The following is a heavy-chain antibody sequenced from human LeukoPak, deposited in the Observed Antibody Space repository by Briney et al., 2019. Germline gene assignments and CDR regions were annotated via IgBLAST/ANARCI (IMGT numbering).Heavy chain of an antibody. V-gene: IGHV3-53*01. CDR2: IYSGGST. D-gene: IGHD4-17*01. Sequence: GGSLRLSCAASGFTVSSNYMSWVRQAPGKGLEWVSVIYSGGSTYYADSVKGRFTISRDNSKNTLYLQMNSLRAEDTAVYYCAKAGPTTVTTYYFDYWGQGTLVTVSS. CDR3: AKAGPTTVTTYYFDY. J-gene: IGHJ4*02. CDR1: GFTVSSNY.